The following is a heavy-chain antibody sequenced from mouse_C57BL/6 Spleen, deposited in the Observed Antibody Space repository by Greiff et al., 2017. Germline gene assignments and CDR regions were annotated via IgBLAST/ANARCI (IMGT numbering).Heavy chain of an antibody. CDR3: ARQGNWDGRDFDY. CDR1: GFTFSSYG. J-gene: IGHJ2*01. CDR2: ISSGGSYT. V-gene: IGHV5-6*01. D-gene: IGHD4-1*01. Sequence: EVQLVESGGDLVKPGGSLKLSCAASGFTFSSYGMSWVRQTPDKRLEWVATISSGGSYTYYPDSVKGRFTISRDNAKNTLYLQMSSLKSEDTAMYYCARQGNWDGRDFDYWGQGTTLTVSS.